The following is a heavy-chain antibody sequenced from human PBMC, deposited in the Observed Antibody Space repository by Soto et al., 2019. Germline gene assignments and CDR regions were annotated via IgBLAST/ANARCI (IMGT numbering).Heavy chain of an antibody. V-gene: IGHV2-5*02. CDR1: GFSLSTEGVA. J-gene: IGHJ4*02. CDR2: IYWDDDQ. CDR3: AHRDRASGGLFDY. D-gene: IGHD3-10*01. Sequence: QITLKESGPPRVKPTQTLTLTCTFSGFSLSTEGVAVGWIRQPPGKALEWLSVIYWDDDQRSSTSLRSRLTITKDTSKNHVVLTMTNMGPLDTATYYCAHRDRASGGLFDYWGQGILVTVSS.